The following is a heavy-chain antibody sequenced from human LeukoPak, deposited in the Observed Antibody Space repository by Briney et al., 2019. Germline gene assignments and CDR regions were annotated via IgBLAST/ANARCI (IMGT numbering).Heavy chain of an antibody. CDR2: ISSYGDKT. Sequence: GGSLRLSCSASGFTFSSYAMHWVRQAPGKGPEYVSVISSYGDKTYYADSVKGRFTISRDNSKNTASLQMSSLRAEDTAVYYCVKDLYKGDTSTWYYFDYWGQGTLVTVSS. CDR1: GFTFSSYA. V-gene: IGHV3-64D*06. D-gene: IGHD6-13*01. CDR3: VKDLYKGDTSTWYYFDY. J-gene: IGHJ4*02.